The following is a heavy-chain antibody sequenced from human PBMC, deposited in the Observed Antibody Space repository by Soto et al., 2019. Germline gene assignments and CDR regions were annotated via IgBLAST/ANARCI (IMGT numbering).Heavy chain of an antibody. CDR1: GFSVSDYE. V-gene: IGHV3-48*03. D-gene: IGHD4-17*01. CDR3: ARENYGDAFDF. J-gene: IGHJ4*02. Sequence: GGSLRLSCAVSGFSVSDYEMNWVRQAPGKGLEWVSYINSGGSSIKYSDSVKGRFTMSRDNARNSLFLQMDSLTDEDTAVYYCARENYGDAFDFWGQGALVTVSS. CDR2: INSGGSSI.